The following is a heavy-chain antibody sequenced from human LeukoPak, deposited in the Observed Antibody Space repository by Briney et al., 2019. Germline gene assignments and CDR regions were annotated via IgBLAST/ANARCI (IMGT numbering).Heavy chain of an antibody. V-gene: IGHV4-31*03. CDR2: IYYSGST. Sequence: SETLSLTCTVSGGSISSGGYYWSWIRQHPGKGLEWIGYIYYSGSTYYNPSLKSRVTISVDTSKNQFSLKLSSVTAADTAVYYCAREALDGYMDVWGKGTTVTASS. CDR1: GGSISSGGYY. D-gene: IGHD5-24*01. CDR3: AREALDGYMDV. J-gene: IGHJ6*03.